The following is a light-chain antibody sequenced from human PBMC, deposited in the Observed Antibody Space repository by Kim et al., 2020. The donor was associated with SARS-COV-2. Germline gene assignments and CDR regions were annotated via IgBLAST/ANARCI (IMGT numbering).Light chain of an antibody. Sequence: LSPGERATPSCRASQSVSSNLAWYQQKLGQAPRLLIYDASTRATGIPDRFSGSGSGTEFTLTISSLQSEDFAVYYCQQYNDWWTFGQGTKVDIK. V-gene: IGKV3-15*01. CDR3: QQYNDWWT. CDR2: DAS. CDR1: QSVSSN. J-gene: IGKJ1*01.